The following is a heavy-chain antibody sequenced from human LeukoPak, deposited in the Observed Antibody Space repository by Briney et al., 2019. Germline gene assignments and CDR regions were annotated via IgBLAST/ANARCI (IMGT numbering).Heavy chain of an antibody. D-gene: IGHD2-21*01. CDR3: ARGLEVNLSLDP. CDR1: GGSIGIYY. J-gene: IGHJ5*02. Sequence: SETLSLTCTVSGGSIGIYYWSWIRQPPGKGLEWVGYIYHTGTTSYNPSLKSRVTISVDTSKNHFSLKLSSVTAADTALYYCARGLEVNLSLDPWGQGTLVTVSS. V-gene: IGHV4-59*08. CDR2: IYHTGTT.